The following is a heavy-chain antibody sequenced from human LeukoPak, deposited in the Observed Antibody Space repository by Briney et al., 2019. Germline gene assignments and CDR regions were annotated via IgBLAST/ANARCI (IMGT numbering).Heavy chain of an antibody. CDR1: GFTFSSLA. Sequence: GGSLRLSCAASGFTFSSLAMSWVRQAPGKGLEWVSGISGSGGNTYYADSLKGRFTISRDNSKNTLYLQMNSLRAEDTAVYYCAKRGGLPPLDYYYYYMDVWGKGTTVTVSS. D-gene: IGHD2-21*02. CDR3: AKRGGLPPLDYYYYYMDV. V-gene: IGHV3-23*01. CDR2: ISGSGGNT. J-gene: IGHJ6*03.